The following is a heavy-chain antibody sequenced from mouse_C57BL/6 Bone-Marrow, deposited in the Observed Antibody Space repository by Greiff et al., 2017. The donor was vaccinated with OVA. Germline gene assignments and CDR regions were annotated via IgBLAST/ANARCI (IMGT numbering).Heavy chain of an antibody. Sequence: QVQLQQPGAELARPGASVKLSCKASGYTFTSYGISWVKQRTGQGLEWIGEIYPRSGNTYYNEKFKGKATLTADKSSSTAYRELRSLTSEDSAVYFCARWITTVVASDWYFDVWGTGTTVTVSS. D-gene: IGHD1-1*01. CDR2: IYPRSGNT. V-gene: IGHV1-81*01. CDR3: ARWITTVVASDWYFDV. CDR1: GYTFTSYG. J-gene: IGHJ1*03.